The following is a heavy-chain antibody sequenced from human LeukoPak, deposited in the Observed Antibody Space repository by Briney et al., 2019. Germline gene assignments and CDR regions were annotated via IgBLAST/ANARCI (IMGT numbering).Heavy chain of an antibody. Sequence: AGGSLRLSCAASGFTVSSNYMSWVRQAPGKGLEWVSVIYSGGTTYYADSVKGRFTISRDNSKNTLHLQMNSLRAEETAVYYCARDSSLLGGPKYYFDHWGQGTLVTVSS. D-gene: IGHD2-15*01. J-gene: IGHJ4*02. CDR1: GFTVSSNY. CDR2: IYSGGTT. CDR3: ARDSSLLGGPKYYFDH. V-gene: IGHV3-66*01.